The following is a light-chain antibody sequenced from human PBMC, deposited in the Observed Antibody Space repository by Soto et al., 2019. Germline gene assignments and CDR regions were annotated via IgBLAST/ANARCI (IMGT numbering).Light chain of an antibody. V-gene: IGKV1-6*01. CDR2: AAS. CDR1: QGISSY. J-gene: IGKJ1*01. CDR3: LQDYNYPQT. Sequence: AIQFTQSPSSLSASVGDRVTITCRASQGISSYLAWYQHKPGKAPKLLIYAASTLQGGVPSRFSGSGSGTDFTLTISSLQPEDFATYYCLQDYNYPQTFGQGTKVDIK.